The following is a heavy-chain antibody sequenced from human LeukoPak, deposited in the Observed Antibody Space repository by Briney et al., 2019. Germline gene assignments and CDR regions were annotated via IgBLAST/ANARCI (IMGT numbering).Heavy chain of an antibody. CDR1: GGSFTSFY. D-gene: IGHD3-10*01. J-gene: IGHJ4*02. CDR3: ARYSRIYGHDY. Sequence: RTSETLSLTCTVSGGSFTSFYWSWIRQPAGKGLEWIGRFFSSGSTNYNPSFKSRATISVDKSKNQFSLTLTSVTAADTAVYCCARYSRIYGHDYWGQGTLVTVSS. CDR2: FFSSGST. V-gene: IGHV4-4*07.